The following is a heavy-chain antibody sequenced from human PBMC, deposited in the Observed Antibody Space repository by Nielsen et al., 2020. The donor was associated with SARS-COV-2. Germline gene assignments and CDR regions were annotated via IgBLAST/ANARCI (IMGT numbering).Heavy chain of an antibody. CDR3: ARVLRYIAVAGNSNYYFDY. J-gene: IGHJ4*02. D-gene: IGHD6-19*01. Sequence: WIRQPPGKGLVWVSRINSDGSSTSYADSVKGRFTISRDNAKNTLYLQMNSLRAEDTAVYYCARVLRYIAVAGNSNYYFDYWGQGTLVTVSS. V-gene: IGHV3-74*01. CDR2: INSDGSST.